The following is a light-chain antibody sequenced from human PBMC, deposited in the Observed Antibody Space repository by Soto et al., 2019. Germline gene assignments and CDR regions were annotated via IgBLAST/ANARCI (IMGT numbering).Light chain of an antibody. Sequence: SYELTQSFSVSVALGQTATITCGGNYIGSKNVHWYQQKPGQAPVLVIDRDRNRPSGIPERFSGSNSGNTATLTISRAQAGDEADYYCQVWDSNTVLFGGGTKVTVL. J-gene: IGLJ2*01. CDR1: YIGSKN. V-gene: IGLV3-9*01. CDR2: RDR. CDR3: QVWDSNTVL.